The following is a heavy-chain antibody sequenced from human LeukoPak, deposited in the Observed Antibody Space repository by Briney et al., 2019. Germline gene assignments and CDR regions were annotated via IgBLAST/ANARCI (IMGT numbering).Heavy chain of an antibody. CDR1: GYTFTDYY. CDR2: VDPEDGET. V-gene: IGHV1-69-2*01. CDR3: ATADCSSTSCHPYYMDV. Sequence: ASVKVSCKVSGYTFTDYYMHWVQQAPGKGLEWMGLVDPEDGETIYAEKFQGRVTITADTSTDTAYMELSSLRSEDTAVYHCATADCSSTSCHPYYMDVWGKGTTVTVSS. D-gene: IGHD2-2*01. J-gene: IGHJ6*03.